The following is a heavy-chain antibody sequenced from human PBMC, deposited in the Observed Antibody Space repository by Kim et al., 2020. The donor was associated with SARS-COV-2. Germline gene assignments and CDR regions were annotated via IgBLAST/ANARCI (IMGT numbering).Heavy chain of an antibody. CDR3: AKGSWEALPVELDYYDSSDN. CDR1: GFTFSSYG. CDR2: ISYDGSNK. D-gene: IGHD3-22*01. J-gene: IGHJ4*02. V-gene: IGHV3-30*18. Sequence: GGSLRLSCAASGFTFSSYGMHWVRQAPGKGLEWVAVISYDGSNKYYADSVKGRFTISRDNSKNTLYLQMNSLRAEDTAVYYCAKGSWEALPVELDYYDSSDNWGQGTLVTVSS.